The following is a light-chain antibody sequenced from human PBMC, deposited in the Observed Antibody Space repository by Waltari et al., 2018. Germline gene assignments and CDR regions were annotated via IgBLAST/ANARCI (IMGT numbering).Light chain of an antibody. CDR2: EVT. V-gene: IGLV2-23*02. J-gene: IGLJ2*01. Sequence: QSALTQPASVSGSPGQSTTISCTGPSRAAGSYNFFPWYHQNPCKAPKIMTYEVTKRPSGVSNRFSGSKSGNTASLTISGLQADDEADYYCCSYAGSSTFLFGGGTKLTVL. CDR1: SRAAGSYNF. CDR3: CSYAGSSTFL.